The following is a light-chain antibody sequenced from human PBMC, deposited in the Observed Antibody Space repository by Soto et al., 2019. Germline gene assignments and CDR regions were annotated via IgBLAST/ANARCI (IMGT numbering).Light chain of an antibody. CDR1: SSDVGSYNL. V-gene: IGLV2-23*01. CDR2: EGS. CDR3: CSYAGSSTHAV. Sequence: QSALTQPASVSGSPGRSITISCTGTSSDVGSYNLVSWYQQHPGKAPKLMIYEGSKRPSGVSNRFSGSKSGNTASLTISGLQAEDEADYYCCSYAGSSTHAVFGGGTQLTVL. J-gene: IGLJ7*01.